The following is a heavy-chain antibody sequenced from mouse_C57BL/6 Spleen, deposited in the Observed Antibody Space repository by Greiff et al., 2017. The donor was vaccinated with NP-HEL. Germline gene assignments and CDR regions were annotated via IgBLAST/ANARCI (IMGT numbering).Heavy chain of an antibody. Sequence: EVQLQQSGTVLARPGASVKMSCKTSGYTFTSYWMHWVKQRPGQGLEWIGAIYPGNSDTSYNQKFKGKAKLTAVTSASTADMELSSLTNEDSAVYYCTRSLYGNYVFFDYWGQGTTLTVSS. CDR2: IYPGNSDT. CDR3: TRSLYGNYVFFDY. J-gene: IGHJ2*01. CDR1: GYTFTSYW. D-gene: IGHD2-1*01. V-gene: IGHV1-5*01.